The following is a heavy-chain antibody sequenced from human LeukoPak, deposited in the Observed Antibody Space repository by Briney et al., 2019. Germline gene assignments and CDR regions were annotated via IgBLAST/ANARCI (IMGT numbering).Heavy chain of an antibody. CDR1: GGSISSYY. D-gene: IGHD6-13*01. CDR3: ARGVYIAAAQYGY. J-gene: IGHJ4*02. V-gene: IGHV4-59*01. Sequence: SETLSLTCTVSGGSISSYYWSWIRQPPGKGLEGIGYIYYSGTTNYNPSLNSRVPISVDTSKNQFSLKLRSVTAADTAVYYCARGVYIAAAQYGYWGQGTLVTVSS. CDR2: IYYSGTT.